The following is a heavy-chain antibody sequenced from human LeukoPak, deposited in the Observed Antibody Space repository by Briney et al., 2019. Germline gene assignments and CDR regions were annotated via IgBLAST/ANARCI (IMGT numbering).Heavy chain of an antibody. CDR1: GGPISSSSYY. V-gene: IGHV4-61*01. D-gene: IGHD3-3*01. CDR3: ARDRYDSYPMDV. Sequence: PSETLSLTCAVSGGPISSSSYYWSWIRQPPGKGLEWIGYIYYSGSTNYNPSLKSRVTISVDTSENQFSLKLSSVTAADTAVYYCARDRYDSYPMDVWGQGTTVTVSS. CDR2: IYYSGST. J-gene: IGHJ6*02.